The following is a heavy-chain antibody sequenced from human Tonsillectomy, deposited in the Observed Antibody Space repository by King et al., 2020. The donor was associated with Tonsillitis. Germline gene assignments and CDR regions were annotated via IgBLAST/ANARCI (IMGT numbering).Heavy chain of an antibody. CDR2: IWYVGSKK. Sequence: VQLVESGGGVVQPGRSLRLSCAASGFTCSSYGMHWVRQAPGKGLEWVAVIWYVGSKKYYADSVKGRLTISRDISKNTLYLQMNSLRAEDTAVYYCARKGSGPGNNYFDSWGQGTLVTVSS. J-gene: IGHJ4*02. CDR3: ARKGSGPGNNYFDS. CDR1: GFTCSSYG. D-gene: IGHD3-3*01. V-gene: IGHV3-33*01.